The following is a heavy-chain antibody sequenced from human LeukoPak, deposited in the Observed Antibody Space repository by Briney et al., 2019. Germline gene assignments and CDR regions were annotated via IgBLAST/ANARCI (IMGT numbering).Heavy chain of an antibody. V-gene: IGHV1-18*01. CDR2: ISAYNGNT. CDR1: GYTFTSYG. Sequence: TSVKVSCKASGYTFTSYGISWVRQAPGQGLEWMGWISAYNGNTNYAQKLQGRVTMTTDTSTSTAYMELRSLRSDDTAVYYCAISIVVVVAAPMGYYYYMDVWGKGTTVTVSS. D-gene: IGHD2-15*01. CDR3: AISIVVVVAAPMGYYYYMDV. J-gene: IGHJ6*03.